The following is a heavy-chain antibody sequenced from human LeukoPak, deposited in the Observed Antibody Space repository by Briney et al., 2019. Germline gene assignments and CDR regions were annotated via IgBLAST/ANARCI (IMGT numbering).Heavy chain of an antibody. CDR3: ARASGPLYYYGSGNWFDP. CDR1: GGSISSGGYY. V-gene: IGHV4-31*03. Sequence: SETLSLTCTVSGGSISSGGYYWRWIRQHPGKGLEWIGYIYYSGSTYYNPSLKSRVTISVDTSKNQFPLKLSSVTAADTAVYYCARASGPLYYYGSGNWFDPWGQGTLVTVSS. D-gene: IGHD3-10*01. CDR2: IYYSGST. J-gene: IGHJ5*02.